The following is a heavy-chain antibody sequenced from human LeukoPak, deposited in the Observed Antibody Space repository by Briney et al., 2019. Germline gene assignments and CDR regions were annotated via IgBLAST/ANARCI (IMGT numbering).Heavy chain of an antibody. CDR2: IYPGDSDT. V-gene: IGHV5-51*01. D-gene: IGHD3-10*01. J-gene: IGHJ4*02. CDR1: GYSFTSYW. CDR3: ARRGVRGTGYFDY. Sequence: GESLKISCKGSGYSFTSYWIGWVRQMPGKGLGWSGIIYPGDSDTRYSPSFQGQVTISADKSISAAYLQWSSLKASDTAMYYCARRGVRGTGYFDYWGQGTLVTVSS.